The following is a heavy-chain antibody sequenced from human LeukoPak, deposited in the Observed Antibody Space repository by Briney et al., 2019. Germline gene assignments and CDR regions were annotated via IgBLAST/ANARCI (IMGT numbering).Heavy chain of an antibody. CDR3: ARENCSSTTCYGGPLDY. Sequence: ASVEVSCRASGYTFTGYYMHWVRQAPGQGLEWMGWIDPKSGGTNYAQKFQGRVTMTRDTSISTVYMELTRLRSDDTAVYYCARENCSSTTCYGGPLDYWGQGTLVTVSS. J-gene: IGHJ4*02. CDR1: GYTFTGYY. D-gene: IGHD2-2*01. CDR2: IDPKSGGT. V-gene: IGHV1-2*02.